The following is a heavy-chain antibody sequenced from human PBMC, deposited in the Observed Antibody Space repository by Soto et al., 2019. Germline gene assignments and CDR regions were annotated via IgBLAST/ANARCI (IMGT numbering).Heavy chain of an antibody. CDR3: AKDAIANNGIWEPFDM. Sequence: EVQLLESGGGLVQPGGSLRLSCAASGFNFTAYPTSWVRQAPGKGLELVSGDPIFYAAPVRGRFTVSRDKSKNTLFLQMSSLTADDTAIYYCAKDAIANNGIWEPFDMWGRGTGVTVSS. J-gene: IGHJ3*02. D-gene: IGHD2-8*01. V-gene: IGHV3-23*01. CDR2: GDPI. CDR1: GFNFTAYP.